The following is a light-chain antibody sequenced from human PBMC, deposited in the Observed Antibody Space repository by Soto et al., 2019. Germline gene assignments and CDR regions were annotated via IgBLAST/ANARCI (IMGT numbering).Light chain of an antibody. CDR3: QQYGNSRPMYT. CDR2: AAS. CDR1: QSVSSIY. Sequence: ETVLTQSPGTLSLSPGQRATLSCRASQSVSSIYLAWYQQKPGQAPRLLIYAASSRATGIPDRFSGSGSGTDFTLTISRLEPEDSAVYSCQQYGNSRPMYTFGRGTQLEI. J-gene: IGKJ2*01. V-gene: IGKV3-20*01.